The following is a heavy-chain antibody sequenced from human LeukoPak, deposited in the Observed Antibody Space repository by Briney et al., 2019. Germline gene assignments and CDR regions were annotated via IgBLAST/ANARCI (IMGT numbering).Heavy chain of an antibody. J-gene: IGHJ6*03. CDR1: GFSFSSYS. CDR2: ISSSSSTI. Sequence: GGSLRLSCVASGFSFSSYSRNWVRQAPGKGLEWVSYISSSSSTIYYADSVKGRFTVSRDNAKNSVYLQMNSLRAEDTAVYYCVRDRYMDVWGKGPTVTVSS. V-gene: IGHV3-48*04. CDR3: VRDRYMDV.